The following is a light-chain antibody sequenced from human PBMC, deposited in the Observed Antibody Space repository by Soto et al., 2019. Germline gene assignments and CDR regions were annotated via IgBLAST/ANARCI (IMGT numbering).Light chain of an antibody. V-gene: IGLV2-23*01. CDR1: SSVVGTYNL. CDR2: EGG. CDR3: CSFAAGNTYV. Sequence: QSALTQPASVSGSPGQPIALSCTGTSSVVGTYNLVSWYQQHPGKAPKLLISEGGKRPSGVSDRFSGSKSGNTASLTISGLQAEDEADYYCCSFAAGNTYVFGTGTKVTV. J-gene: IGLJ1*01.